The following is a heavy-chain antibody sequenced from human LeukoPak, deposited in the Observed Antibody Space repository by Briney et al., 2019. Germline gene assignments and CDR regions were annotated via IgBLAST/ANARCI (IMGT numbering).Heavy chain of an antibody. CDR2: ISSSSSYI. D-gene: IGHD3-22*01. CDR1: GFTFSSYS. Sequence: PGGSLRLSCAASGFTFSSYSMNWVRQAPGKGLEWVSSISSSSSYIYYADSVKGRFTISRDNAKNSLYLQMNSLRAEDTALYYCARDLDYDSSGTTGFDYWGQGTLVTVSS. CDR3: ARDLDYDSSGTTGFDY. J-gene: IGHJ4*02. V-gene: IGHV3-21*04.